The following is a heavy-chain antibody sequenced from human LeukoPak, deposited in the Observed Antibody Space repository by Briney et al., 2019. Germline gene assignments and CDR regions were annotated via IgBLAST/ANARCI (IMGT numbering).Heavy chain of an antibody. CDR3: ARPRFCSDSTCSRAWPY. CDR1: GGSISSGGYS. J-gene: IGHJ4*02. V-gene: IGHV4-30-2*01. D-gene: IGHD2-2*01. Sequence: SQTLSLTCAVSGGSISSGGYSWSWIRQPPGTGLEWIGYIYHSGSTYYNPSLKSRVTISVDRSKNQFSLKLSSVTAPDTAVYYCARPRFCSDSTCSRAWPYWGQGLVTVSS. CDR2: IYHSGST.